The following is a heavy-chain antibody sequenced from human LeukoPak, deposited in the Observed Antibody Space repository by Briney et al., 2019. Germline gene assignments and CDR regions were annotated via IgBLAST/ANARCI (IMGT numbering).Heavy chain of an antibody. J-gene: IGHJ3*02. CDR1: GGSISSYY. CDR3: ASLYRIPLSDDAFDI. Sequence: PSETQSLTCTVSGGSISSYYWSWIRQPAGKGLEWIGRIYTSGSTNYNPSLKSRVTMSVDTSKNQFSLKLSSVTAADTAVYYCASLYRIPLSDDAFDIWGQGTMVTVSS. D-gene: IGHD2-2*02. V-gene: IGHV4-4*07. CDR2: IYTSGST.